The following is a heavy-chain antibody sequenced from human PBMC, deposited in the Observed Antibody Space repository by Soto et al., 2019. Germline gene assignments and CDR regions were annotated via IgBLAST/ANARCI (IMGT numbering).Heavy chain of an antibody. J-gene: IGHJ5*02. CDR1: GFTFSSYA. V-gene: IGHV3-30-3*01. D-gene: IGHD3-22*01. CDR2: ISYDGSNK. CDR3: ARDEDYYDSSGS. Sequence: GGSLRLSCAASGFTFSSYATHWVRQAPGKGLEWVAVISYDGSNKYYADSVKGRFTISRDNSKNTLYLQMNSLRAEDTAVYYCARDEDYYDSSGSWGQGTLVTVPQ.